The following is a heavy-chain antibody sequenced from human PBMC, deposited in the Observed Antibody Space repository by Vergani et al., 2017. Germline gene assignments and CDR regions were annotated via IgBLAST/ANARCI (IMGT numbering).Heavy chain of an antibody. CDR3: ARDYLDFSGSGSPYYFDH. Sequence: QVQLVESGGGLVKPGGSLRLSCTASGFFFSDYYMSWLRQAPGKGLEWISYIASSDTTVYYAYSVKGRFTISRDNAKNSLYLEMNSLRAEDTAVYYCARDYLDFSGSGSPYYFDHWGQGTQVTVSS. J-gene: IGHJ4*02. D-gene: IGHD3-10*01. CDR1: GFFFSDYY. CDR2: IASSDTTV. V-gene: IGHV3-11*04.